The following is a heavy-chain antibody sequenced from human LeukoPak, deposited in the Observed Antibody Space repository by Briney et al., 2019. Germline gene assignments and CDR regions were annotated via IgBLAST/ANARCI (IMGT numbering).Heavy chain of an antibody. D-gene: IGHD6-13*01. V-gene: IGHV3-23*01. CDR2: ISGSGGST. J-gene: IGHJ4*02. Sequence: GSLRHSCAASGFTFSSYAMSWVRQAPGKGLEWVSAISGSGGSTYYADSVKGRFTISRDNSKNTLYLQMNSLRAEDTAVYYCAKGGSSWYPFDYWGQGTLVTVSS. CDR3: AKGGSSWYPFDY. CDR1: GFTFSSYA.